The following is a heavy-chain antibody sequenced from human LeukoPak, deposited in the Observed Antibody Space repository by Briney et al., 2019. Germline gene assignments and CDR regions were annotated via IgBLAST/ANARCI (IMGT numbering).Heavy chain of an antibody. V-gene: IGHV3-21*01. CDR2: ISSSSSYI. CDR3: ARDLSRGKPHAFDI. D-gene: IGHD1-14*01. CDR1: GFTFSSYS. J-gene: IGHJ3*02. Sequence: GGSLRLSCAASGFTFSSYSMNWVRQAPGKGLEWVSSISSSSSYIYYADSVKGRFTISRDNAKKSPYLQMDGLRAEDTAVYYCARDLSRGKPHAFDIWGQGTMVTVSS.